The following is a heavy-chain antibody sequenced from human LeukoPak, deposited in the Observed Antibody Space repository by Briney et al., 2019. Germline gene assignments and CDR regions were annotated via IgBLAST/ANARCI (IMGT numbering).Heavy chain of an antibody. Sequence: GGSLRLSCAASGFTFSSYGMHWVRQAPGKGLEWVAVISYDGSNKYYADSVKGRFTISRDYSKNTLYLQMNSLRAEDTAVYYCAKEGYDYVWGSYRYSPYYYYGMDVWGQGTTVTVSS. CDR2: ISYDGSNK. V-gene: IGHV3-30*18. D-gene: IGHD3-16*02. J-gene: IGHJ6*02. CDR1: GFTFSSYG. CDR3: AKEGYDYVWGSYRYSPYYYYGMDV.